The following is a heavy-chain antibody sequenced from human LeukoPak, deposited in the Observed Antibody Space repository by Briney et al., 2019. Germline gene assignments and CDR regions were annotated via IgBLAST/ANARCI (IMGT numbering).Heavy chain of an antibody. D-gene: IGHD3-3*01. V-gene: IGHV1-2*02. Sequence: GASVKVSCKASGYTFTGYYMHWVRQAPGQGLEWMGWINPNSGGTNYAQKFQGRVTMTRDTSISTAYMELSRLRSDDTAVYYCARDPRYYDFWSGYHDQGWFDPWGQGTLVTVSS. J-gene: IGHJ5*02. CDR1: GYTFTGYY. CDR3: ARDPRYYDFWSGYHDQGWFDP. CDR2: INPNSGGT.